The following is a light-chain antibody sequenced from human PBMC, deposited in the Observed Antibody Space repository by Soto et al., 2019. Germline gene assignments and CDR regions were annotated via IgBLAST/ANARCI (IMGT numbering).Light chain of an antibody. CDR3: GSYSSTTTREV. CDR1: SSDLGGYDF. J-gene: IGLJ1*01. V-gene: IGLV2-14*01. CDR2: EVT. Sequence: QSVLTQPASVSGSPGQSITISCTGASSDLGGYDFVSWYQHHPGTPPKLIIYEVTHRPSGVSHRFSGSKSASTASLTISGLQVEDEADYFCGSYSSTTTREVFGTGTKVTVL.